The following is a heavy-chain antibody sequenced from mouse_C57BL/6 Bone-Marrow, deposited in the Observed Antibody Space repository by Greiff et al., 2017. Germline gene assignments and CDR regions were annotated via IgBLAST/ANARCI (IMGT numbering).Heavy chain of an antibody. D-gene: IGHD2-4*01. Sequence: EVKLVESGPGLAKPSQTLSLTCSVTGYSITSDYWNWIRKFPGNKLEYMGYISYSGSTYYNPSLKSRISITRDTSKNQYYLQLNSVTTEDTATYYCARYGGYDYDERPYFDYWGQGTTLTVSS. V-gene: IGHV3-8*01. J-gene: IGHJ2*01. CDR2: ISYSGST. CDR1: GYSITSDY. CDR3: ARYGGYDYDERPYFDY.